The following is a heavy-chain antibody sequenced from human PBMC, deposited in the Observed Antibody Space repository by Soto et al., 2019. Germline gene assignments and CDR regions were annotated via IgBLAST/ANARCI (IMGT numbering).Heavy chain of an antibody. V-gene: IGHV4-30-2*01. CDR1: GVSISSDGYS. Sequence: QLQLQESDSGLVKPSQTLSVTCAVSGVSISSDGYSWSWIRLPPGKGLEWIGFIYQSGSTYYNPSLKCRGTMSVDRSKNQFSLKLTSVTAADTAVYYCARASYDFWTSYHYGMDVWGQGTTVTVSS. J-gene: IGHJ6*02. CDR2: IYQSGST. D-gene: IGHD3-3*01. CDR3: ARASYDFWTSYHYGMDV.